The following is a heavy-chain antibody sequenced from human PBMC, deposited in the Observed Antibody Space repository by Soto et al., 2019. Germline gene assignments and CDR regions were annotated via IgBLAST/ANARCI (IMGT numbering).Heavy chain of an antibody. V-gene: IGHV1-69*02. Sequence: QVQLVQSGAEVKKPGSSVKVSCKASGGTFSSYTISWVRQAPGQGLEWMGRIIPILGIAHYAQKFQGRVTISADKSTSTAYMELSSLRSEDTAVYYSAGLWSGAPTSYGMDVWGHGTTVAYSS. J-gene: IGHJ6*02. D-gene: IGHD2-21*01. CDR3: AGLWSGAPTSYGMDV. CDR1: GGTFSSYT. CDR2: IIPILGIA.